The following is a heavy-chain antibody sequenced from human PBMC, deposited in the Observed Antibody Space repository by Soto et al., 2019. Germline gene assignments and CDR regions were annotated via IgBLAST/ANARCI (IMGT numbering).Heavy chain of an antibody. V-gene: IGHV1-2*04. CDR2: INPNSGGT. J-gene: IGHJ4*02. D-gene: IGHD2-21*02. CDR1: GYTFTGYY. Sequence: QVQLVQSGAEVKKPGASVKVSCKASGYTFTGYYIHWVRQAPGQGLEWMGWINPNSGGTNYAQKFQGWVTMTRDTSXXTAYMELSRLRADDTAVYYCARAHCGGDCYSGVDYWGQGTLVTVSS. CDR3: ARAHCGGDCYSGVDY.